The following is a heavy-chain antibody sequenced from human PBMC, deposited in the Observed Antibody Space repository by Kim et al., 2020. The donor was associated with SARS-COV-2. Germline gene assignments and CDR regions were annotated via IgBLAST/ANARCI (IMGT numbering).Heavy chain of an antibody. CDR1: GGSINSFY. V-gene: IGHV4-59*12. CDR2: IYYSGST. Sequence: SETLSLTCTVSGGSINSFYWSWIRQPPGKGLEWIGYIYYSGSTNYNPSLKSRVTISVDTSKNQFSLKLTSVTAADTAVYYCARVGEGAAKDWGQGILGTVSA. CDR3: ARVGEGAAKD. D-gene: IGHD1-26*01. J-gene: IGHJ4*02.